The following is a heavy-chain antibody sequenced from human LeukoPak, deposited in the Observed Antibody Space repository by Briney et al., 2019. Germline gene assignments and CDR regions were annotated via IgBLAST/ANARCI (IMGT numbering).Heavy chain of an antibody. CDR2: IYHSGST. Sequence: SETLSLTCAVSGGSISSSNWWSWVRQPPGKGLEWIGEIYHSGSTNYNPSLKSRVTISVDTSKNQFSLKLSSVTAADTAVYYCARPTARLGWFDPWGQGTLVTVSS. V-gene: IGHV4-4*02. D-gene: IGHD6-6*01. CDR3: ARPTARLGWFDP. J-gene: IGHJ5*02. CDR1: GGSISSSNW.